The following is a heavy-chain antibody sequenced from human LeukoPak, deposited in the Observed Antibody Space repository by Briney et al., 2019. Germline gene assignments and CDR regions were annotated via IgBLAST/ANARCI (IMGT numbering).Heavy chain of an antibody. CDR2: ISSSGSTI. Sequence: GGSLRLSCAASGFTFSSYEMNWVRQAPGKGLEWVSYISSSGSTIYYADSVKGRFTISRDNAKNSLYLQMNSLRGEDTAVYYCASLPQPYCSGGSCYVDYWGQGTLVTVSS. J-gene: IGHJ4*02. V-gene: IGHV3-48*03. CDR3: ASLPQPYCSGGSCYVDY. D-gene: IGHD2-15*01. CDR1: GFTFSSYE.